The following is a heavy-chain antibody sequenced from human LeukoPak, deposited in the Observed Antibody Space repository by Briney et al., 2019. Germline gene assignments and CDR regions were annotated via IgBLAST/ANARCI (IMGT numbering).Heavy chain of an antibody. CDR2: ISSSGSTI. CDR3: ARVGSIAAAGTPDY. V-gene: IGHV3-48*03. Sequence: GGSLRLSCAASGFTFSSYEMNWVRQAPGKGLEWVSYISSSGSTIYYADSVKGRFTTSRDNAKNSLYLQMNSLRAEDTAVYYCARVGSIAAAGTPDYWGQGTLVTVSS. D-gene: IGHD6-13*01. J-gene: IGHJ4*02. CDR1: GFTFSSYE.